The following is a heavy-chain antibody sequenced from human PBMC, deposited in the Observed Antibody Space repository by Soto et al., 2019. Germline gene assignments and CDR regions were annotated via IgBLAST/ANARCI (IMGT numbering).Heavy chain of an antibody. J-gene: IGHJ6*02. Sequence: PSETLSLTCTVSGGSISSSGYYWVWIRQPPGKGLEWIGSLYYSGSTYYNPSLKSRVTISVDTSKNQFSLKMSTVTAADTAVYYCAKLPVGSGSGTSYYYDMDVWGQGTTVTVSS. D-gene: IGHD3-10*01. CDR2: LYYSGST. CDR3: AKLPVGSGSGTSYYYDMDV. CDR1: GGSISSSGYY. V-gene: IGHV4-39*01.